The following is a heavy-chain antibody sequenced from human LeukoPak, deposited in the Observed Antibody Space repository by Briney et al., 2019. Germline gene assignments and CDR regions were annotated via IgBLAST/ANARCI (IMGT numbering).Heavy chain of an antibody. Sequence: GGSLRLSCAASGFTVNNNYISWARQAPGKGLEWVSVIYTGGTAYYADSVKGRFTISRNNSKNTLYLQMNSLRVDDTAVYYCATQLNSQFDYWGQGIMVTVSS. CDR1: GFTVNNNY. CDR2: IYTGGTA. J-gene: IGHJ4*02. D-gene: IGHD1-1*01. CDR3: ATQLNSQFDY. V-gene: IGHV3-53*01.